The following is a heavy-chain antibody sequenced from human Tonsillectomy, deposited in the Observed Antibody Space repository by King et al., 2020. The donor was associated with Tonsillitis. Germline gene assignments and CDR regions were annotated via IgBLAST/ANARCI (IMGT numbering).Heavy chain of an antibody. CDR3: AKVMRGNYISSWYGAFDI. Sequence: VQLVESGGGLVQPGRSLRLSCAASGFTFDDYAMHWVRQAPGKGLEWVSGISWNSGRIGYADSVKGRFTISRDNAKNSLYLQMNSLRAEDTALYYCAKVMRGNYISSWYGAFDIWGQGTMVTVSS. J-gene: IGHJ3*02. CDR1: GFTFDDYA. D-gene: IGHD6-13*01. CDR2: ISWNSGRI. V-gene: IGHV3-9*01.